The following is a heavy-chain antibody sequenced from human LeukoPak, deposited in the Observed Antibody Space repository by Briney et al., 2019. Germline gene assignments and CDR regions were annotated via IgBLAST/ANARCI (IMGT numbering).Heavy chain of an antibody. CDR3: ATERIAVVSSDAFDI. Sequence: ASVKVSCKASGGTFSSYAISWVRQAPGQGLEWMGGIIPIFGTANYAQKFQGRVTITADESTSTAYMELSSLRSEDTAVYYCATERIAVVSSDAFDIWGQGTMVTVSS. CDR2: IIPIFGTA. V-gene: IGHV1-69*13. D-gene: IGHD6-19*01. CDR1: GGTFSSYA. J-gene: IGHJ3*02.